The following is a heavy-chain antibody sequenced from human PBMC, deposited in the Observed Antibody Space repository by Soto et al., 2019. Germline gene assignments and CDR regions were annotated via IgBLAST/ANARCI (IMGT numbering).Heavy chain of an antibody. V-gene: IGHV1-3*04. CDR2: INTANGDT. CDR3: ARDTGGRWEIHYFDY. J-gene: IGHJ4*02. CDR1: GYTFTAYH. D-gene: IGHD1-26*01. Sequence: QVHLVQSGAEVKKPGASVKVSCKASGYTFTAYHMHWLRQAPGQTLEWMGWINTANGDTRYSQNFQGRATLARDTSASTDYVEMSSLTSEDTAVYYCARDTGGRWEIHYFDYWRQGTLVAVSS.